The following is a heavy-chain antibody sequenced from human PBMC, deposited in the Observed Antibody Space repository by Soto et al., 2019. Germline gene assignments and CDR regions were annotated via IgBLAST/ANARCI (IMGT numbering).Heavy chain of an antibody. D-gene: IGHD3-9*01. V-gene: IGHV1-8*02. Sequence: ASVKVSCKASGYTFTGYYMHWVRQAPGQGHERMGWMNPNSGNTGYAQKFQGRVTMTRNTSISTAYMELSSLRSEDTAVYYCARVTGLYYDILTGYSRRRNWFDPWGQGTLVTVSS. CDR3: ARVTGLYYDILTGYSRRRNWFDP. CDR2: MNPNSGNT. CDR1: GYTFTGYY. J-gene: IGHJ5*02.